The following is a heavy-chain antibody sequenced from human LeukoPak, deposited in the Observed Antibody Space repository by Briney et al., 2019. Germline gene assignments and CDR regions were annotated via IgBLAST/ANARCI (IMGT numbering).Heavy chain of an antibody. J-gene: IGHJ4*02. CDR2: IYYTGNT. CDR1: GGSISSNSYY. Sequence: SETLSLTCTVSGGSISSNSYYWGWIRQPPGKGLEWIGSIYYTGNTYYNASLKSQVSISIDTSKNQFSLKLTSVTAADTAVYYCARQTGSGLFILPGGQGTLVTVSS. D-gene: IGHD3/OR15-3a*01. V-gene: IGHV4-39*01. CDR3: ARQTGSGLFILP.